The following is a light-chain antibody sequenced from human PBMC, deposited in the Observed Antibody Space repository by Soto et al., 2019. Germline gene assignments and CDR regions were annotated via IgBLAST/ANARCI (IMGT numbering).Light chain of an antibody. CDR1: QGISSY. V-gene: IGKV1-9*01. J-gene: IGKJ5*01. CDR3: QQLRSYPIT. Sequence: DIELTQSPSFLSASVGDRVTITCRASQGISSYLSWYQQKPGKAPNLLIYAASTLQTGVPSRFSGSGSGTEFTLTISRLQPEDVATYYCQQLRSYPITFGQGTRLEIK. CDR2: AAS.